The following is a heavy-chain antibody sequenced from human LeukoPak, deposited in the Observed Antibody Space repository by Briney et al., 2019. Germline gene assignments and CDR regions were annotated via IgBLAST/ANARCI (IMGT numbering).Heavy chain of an antibody. CDR2: INHSGST. CDR3: ARIRLRGYSYGLYYFDY. Sequence: KPSETLSLTCAVYGGSFSGYYWSWIRQPPGKGLARIGEINHSGSTNYNPSLKSRVTISVDTSKNQFSLKLSSVTAADTAVYYCARIRLRGYSYGLYYFDYWGQGTLVTVSS. CDR1: GGSFSGYY. J-gene: IGHJ4*02. V-gene: IGHV4-34*01. D-gene: IGHD5-18*01.